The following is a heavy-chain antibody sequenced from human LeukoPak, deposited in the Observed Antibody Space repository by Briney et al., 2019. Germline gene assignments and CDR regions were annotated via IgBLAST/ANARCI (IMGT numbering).Heavy chain of an antibody. CDR1: GYSISSAYY. Sequence: SETLSLTCTVSGYSISSAYYWGWIRQPPGKGLEWIGSIYHSGSTYYNPSLKSRVTISVDTSKNQFSLKLSSVTAADTAVYYCARGDCSGSICYSPMDVWGTGTTVTVSS. V-gene: IGHV4-38-2*02. CDR3: ARGDCSGSICYSPMDV. CDR2: IYHSGST. J-gene: IGHJ6*03. D-gene: IGHD2-21*01.